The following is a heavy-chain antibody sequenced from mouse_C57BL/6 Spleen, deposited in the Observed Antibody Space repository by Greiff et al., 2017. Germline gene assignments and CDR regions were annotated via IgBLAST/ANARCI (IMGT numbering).Heavy chain of an antibody. CDR1: GYTFTSYW. J-gene: IGHJ4*01. CDR2: IDPSDSYT. Sequence: QVQLQQPGAELVMPGASVKLSCKASGYTFTSYWMHWVKQRPGQGLEWIGEIDPSDSYTNYNQQFKGKSTLTVDKSSSTAYMQLISLTSEDAAVYYCARRGEYYAMDYWGQGTSVTVSS. CDR3: ARRGEYYAMDY. D-gene: IGHD2-13*01. V-gene: IGHV1-69*01.